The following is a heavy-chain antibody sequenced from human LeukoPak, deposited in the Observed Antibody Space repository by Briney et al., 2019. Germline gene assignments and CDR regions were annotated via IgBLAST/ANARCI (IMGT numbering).Heavy chain of an antibody. J-gene: IGHJ4*02. Sequence: SETLSLTCTVSGGSLSSYYWSWIRQPPGKGLEWIGYIYYSGSTNYNPSLKSRVTISVDTSKNQFSLKLSSVSAADTAVYYCARGGAYYDSSGSDYWGQGTLVTVSS. CDR3: ARGGAYYDSSGSDY. V-gene: IGHV4-59*01. D-gene: IGHD3-22*01. CDR1: GGSLSSYY. CDR2: IYYSGST.